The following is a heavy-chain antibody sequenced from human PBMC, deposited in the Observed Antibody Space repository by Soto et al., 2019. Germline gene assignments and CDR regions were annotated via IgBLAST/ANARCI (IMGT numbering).Heavy chain of an antibody. J-gene: IGHJ4*02. CDR3: AREIAAAGNGPPQDRDY. Sequence: QVQLVQSGAEVKKTGASVKVSCKASGYTFTSYYMHWVRQAPGQGLEWMGIINPSGGSTSYAQKFQGRVTMTRDTSTSTVYMELSSLRSEDTAVYYCAREIAAAGNGPPQDRDYWGQGTLVTVSS. D-gene: IGHD6-13*01. CDR1: GYTFTSYY. CDR2: INPSGGST. V-gene: IGHV1-46*03.